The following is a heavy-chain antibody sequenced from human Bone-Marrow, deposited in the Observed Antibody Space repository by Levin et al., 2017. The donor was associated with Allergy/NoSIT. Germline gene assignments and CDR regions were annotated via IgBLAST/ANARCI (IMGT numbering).Heavy chain of an antibody. D-gene: IGHD3-10*01. J-gene: IGHJ2*01. CDR1: GGSISSYY. CDR2: IYYSGST. V-gene: IGHV4-59*01. CDR3: ARWGGLPLIWYFDL. Sequence: TPSETLSLTCTVSGGSISSYYWSWIRQPPGKGLEWIGYIYYSGSTNYNPSLKSRVTISVDTSKNQFSLKLSSVTAAVTAVYYCARWGGLPLIWYFDLWGRGTLVTVSS.